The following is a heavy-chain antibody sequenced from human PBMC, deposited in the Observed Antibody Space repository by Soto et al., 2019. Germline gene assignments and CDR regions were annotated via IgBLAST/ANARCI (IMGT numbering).Heavy chain of an antibody. CDR2: LSGSGGSS. D-gene: IGHD2-2*01. J-gene: IGHJ4*02. CDR1: GFTFSKYA. Sequence: PGGSLRLSCAASGFTFSKYAMTWVRPAPGKGLEWVSTLSGSGGSSYYADSVKGRFTISRDNSKNTLYLQMNGLRAEDTAVYYCAQRGTTTWNFDYWGLGTLVTVSS. V-gene: IGHV3-23*01. CDR3: AQRGTTTWNFDY.